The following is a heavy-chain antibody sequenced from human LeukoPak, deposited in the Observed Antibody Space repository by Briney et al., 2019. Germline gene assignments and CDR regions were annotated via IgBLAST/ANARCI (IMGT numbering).Heavy chain of an antibody. CDR2: IYSGGST. J-gene: IGHJ5*02. D-gene: IGHD5-18*01. CDR1: GFTVSSNF. V-gene: IGHV3-53*01. CDR3: ARSARKIQLWLSSWFDP. Sequence: GGSLRLSCAASGFTVSSNFLSWVRQAPGKGLEWVSLIYSGGSTDYTDSVKGRFTISRDNSKNTLYLQMNSLRAADTAVYYCARSARKIQLWLSSWFDPWGQGTLVTVSS.